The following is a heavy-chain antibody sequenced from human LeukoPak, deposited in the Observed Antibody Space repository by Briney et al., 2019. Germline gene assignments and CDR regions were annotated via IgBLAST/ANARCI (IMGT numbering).Heavy chain of an antibody. Sequence: SVKVSCKASGFTFTSSAMQLVRQARGQRLEWIGWIVVGSGNTNYAQKFQERVTITRDMSTSTAYMELSSLRSEDTAVYYYAAGRRLGYCSGGSCYPDDIWFDPWGQGTLVTVSS. D-gene: IGHD2-15*01. CDR2: IVVGSGNT. V-gene: IGHV1-58*02. CDR1: GFTFTSSA. J-gene: IGHJ5*02. CDR3: AAGRRLGYCSGGSCYPDDIWFDP.